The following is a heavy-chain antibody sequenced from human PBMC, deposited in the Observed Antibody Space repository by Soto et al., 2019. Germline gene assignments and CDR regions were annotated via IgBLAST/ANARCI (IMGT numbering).Heavy chain of an antibody. CDR2: MYYSGST. Sequence: SETLSLTCTVSGGSISSSDYYWGWIRQPPGRGPEWIGSMYYSGSTYYNPSLESRVTISVDTSKNQFSLKLSSVTAADTAVYYCARHNYGMDVWGQGTAVTVSS. V-gene: IGHV4-39*01. CDR1: GGSISSSDYY. CDR3: ARHNYGMDV. J-gene: IGHJ6*02.